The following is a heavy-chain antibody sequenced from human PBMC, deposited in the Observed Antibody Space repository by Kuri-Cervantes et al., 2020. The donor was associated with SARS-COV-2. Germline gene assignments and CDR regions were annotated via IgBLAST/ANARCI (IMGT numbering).Heavy chain of an antibody. J-gene: IGHJ3*02. V-gene: IGHV1-69*13. CDR2: IIPTFDTA. CDR3: ARDNWNYPSHDAFDI. CDR1: GGTFSSYS. Sequence: SVKVSCKASGGTFSSYSVNWVRQAPGQGLEWMGRIIPTFDTATYAQKFQGRVIFTADESSSTAYMELSSLRSEDTAVYYCARDNWNYPSHDAFDIWGQGTMVTVSS. D-gene: IGHD1-7*01.